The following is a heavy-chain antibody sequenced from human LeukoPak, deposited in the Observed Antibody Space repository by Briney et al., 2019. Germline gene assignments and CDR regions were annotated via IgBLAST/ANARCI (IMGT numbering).Heavy chain of an antibody. D-gene: IGHD3-10*01. J-gene: IGHJ6*02. CDR2: INPNSGGT. CDR1: GYSFTDYY. CDR3: ASPSNYYGSGRYNLFDYYYGMDV. Sequence: GASVKVSCKASGYSFTDYYMHWVRQAPGQGLEWMGWINPNSGGTSYAQKFQGRVTMTRDTSISTAYVELSGLTSDDTAVYYCASPSNYYGSGRYNLFDYYYGMDVWGQGTTVTVSS. V-gene: IGHV1-2*02.